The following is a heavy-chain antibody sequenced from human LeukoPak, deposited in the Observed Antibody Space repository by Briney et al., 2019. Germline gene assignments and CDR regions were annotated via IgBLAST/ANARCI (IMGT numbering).Heavy chain of an antibody. CDR1: GYTFTGYY. V-gene: IGHV1-2*02. CDR2: INPNSGGT. J-gene: IGHJ5*02. Sequence: GASVKVSCKASGYTFTGYYMHWVRQAPGQGLEWMGWINPNSGGTNNAQKFQGRVTMTRDTSISTAYMELSRLRSDDTAVYYCARDSGDYCGSGIFRWFDPWGQGTLVTVSS. CDR3: ARDSGDYCGSGIFRWFDP. D-gene: IGHD3-10*01.